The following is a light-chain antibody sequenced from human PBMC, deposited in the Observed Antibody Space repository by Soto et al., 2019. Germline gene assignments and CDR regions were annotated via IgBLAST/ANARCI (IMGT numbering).Light chain of an antibody. Sequence: QSVLTQPPSVSAAPGQKVTISCSGASSNIGNNYVSWYQQLPGTAPKLLIYENNKRPSGIPDRFSGIPDRFSGSKSGTSATLAITGLQTGDEADYYCGTWDRSLSAWVFGGGTKLTVL. V-gene: IGLV1-51*02. CDR3: GTWDRSLSAWV. CDR1: SSNIGNNY. CDR2: ENN. J-gene: IGLJ2*01.